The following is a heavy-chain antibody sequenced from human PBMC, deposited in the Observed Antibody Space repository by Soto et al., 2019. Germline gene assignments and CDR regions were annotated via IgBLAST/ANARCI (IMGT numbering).Heavy chain of an antibody. J-gene: IGHJ4*02. V-gene: IGHV1-69*13. D-gene: IGHD6-6*01. CDR1: GGTFSSYA. CDR2: IIPIFGTA. CDR3: ARAREYSSSPEGYFDY. Sequence: SVKVSCKASGGTFSSYAISWVRQAAGQGLEWMGGIIPIFGTANYAQKFQGRVTITADESTSTAYMELSSLRSEDTAVYYCARAREYSSSPEGYFDYWGQGTLVTVSS.